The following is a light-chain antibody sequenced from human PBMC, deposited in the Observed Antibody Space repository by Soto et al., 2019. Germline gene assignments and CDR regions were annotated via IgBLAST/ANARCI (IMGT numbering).Light chain of an antibody. Sequence: EIVLTQSPGTLSLSPGERATLSCRASQSVTSSYLGWYQQKPAQAPRLLISGASSRATGIPDRFSGSGSGTDLTLTISRLEPEDFAVYYCDQSGTSPWTFGQGTKVDIK. CDR2: GAS. V-gene: IGKV3-20*01. J-gene: IGKJ1*01. CDR3: DQSGTSPWT. CDR1: QSVTSSY.